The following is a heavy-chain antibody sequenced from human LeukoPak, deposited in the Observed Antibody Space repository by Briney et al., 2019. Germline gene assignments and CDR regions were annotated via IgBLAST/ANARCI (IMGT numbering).Heavy chain of an antibody. J-gene: IGHJ4*02. CDR1: GGSISSGGYY. V-gene: IGHV4-31*03. CDR3: ARTSCSNDAYYFDY. Sequence: SQTLSLTCTVSGGSISSGGYYWSWIRQHPGKGLEWIGYIYYSGSAYYNPSLKSRVTISVDTSKNQFSLKLSSVTAADTAVYYCARTSCSNDAYYFDYWGQGTLVTVSS. CDR2: IYYSGSA. D-gene: IGHD1-1*01.